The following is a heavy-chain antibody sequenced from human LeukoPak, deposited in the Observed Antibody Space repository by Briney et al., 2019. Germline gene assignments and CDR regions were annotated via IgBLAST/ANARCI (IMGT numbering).Heavy chain of an antibody. V-gene: IGHV3-48*04. CDR1: RFTLSRSS. CDR3: ARSQYYYDSSGYYMDV. Sequence: GGCLRLSCAPSRFTLSRSSRNGVPDAPGKGLGRGSHISSSSMTIYCTDSVKGRFTISRDNAKNSLYLQMNTLRADDTTGYYCARSQYYYDSSGYYMDVWGKGTTVTDSS. J-gene: IGHJ6*03. CDR2: ISSSSMTI. D-gene: IGHD3-22*01.